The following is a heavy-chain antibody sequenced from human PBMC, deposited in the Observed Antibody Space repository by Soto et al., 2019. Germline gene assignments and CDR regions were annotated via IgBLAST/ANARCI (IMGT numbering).Heavy chain of an antibody. CDR2: IYPSDSQT. CDR1: GGRFRKCW. Sequence: GQDLRVPRKGSGGRFRKCWIAWCRQMPEKGLEYMGIIYPSDSQTRYSPSFQGQVTISADKSISTAYLQWSSLKASDTAISYCAIHGFYCAYPPDLLSLWGQ. V-gene: IGHV5-51*01. D-gene: IGHD3-10*01. J-gene: IGHJ1*01. CDR3: AIHGFYCAYPPDLLSL.